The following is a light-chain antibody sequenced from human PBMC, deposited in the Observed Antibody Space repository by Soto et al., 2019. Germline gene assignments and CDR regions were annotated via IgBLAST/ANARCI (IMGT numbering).Light chain of an antibody. V-gene: IGLV1-44*01. Sequence: QSVLPQPPSASGTPRQRVTLSCSGSSSNIGSNTVNWYQQLPGTAPKLLIYSNNQRPSGVPDRFSGSKSGTSASLAISGLQSEDEADYYCAAWDDSLNGLVFGGGTKLTVL. CDR3: AAWDDSLNGLV. CDR1: SSNIGSNT. J-gene: IGLJ2*01. CDR2: SNN.